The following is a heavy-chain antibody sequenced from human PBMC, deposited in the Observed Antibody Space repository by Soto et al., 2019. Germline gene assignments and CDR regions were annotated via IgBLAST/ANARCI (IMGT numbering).Heavy chain of an antibody. D-gene: IGHD3-22*01. CDR2: IYLGGSI. CDR1: GASITSHY. CDR3: ARARYDSIGFSLDS. Sequence: QVQLQESGPGLVKPSETLSLTCNVSGASITSHYFAWIRQTPGRRLEWLGFIYLGGSINHNPSFKSRVIISVDTSKNQFAVRLTSVTAADTAVYYCARARYDSIGFSLDSWGLGTLVTVSS. J-gene: IGHJ5*01. V-gene: IGHV4-59*11.